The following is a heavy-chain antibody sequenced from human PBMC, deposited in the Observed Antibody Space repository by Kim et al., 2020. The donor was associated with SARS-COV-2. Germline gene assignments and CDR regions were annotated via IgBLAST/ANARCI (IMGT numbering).Heavy chain of an antibody. CDR3: AGDTAMDTASYYYYYGMDV. CDR2: ISSSSSYI. CDR1: GFTFSSYS. J-gene: IGHJ6*02. Sequence: GGSLRLSCAASGFTFSSYSMNWVRQAPGKGLEWVSSISSSSSYIYYADSVKGRFTISRDNAKNSLYLQMNSLRAEDTAVYYCAGDTAMDTASYYYYYGMDVWGQGTPVTVSS. V-gene: IGHV3-21*01. D-gene: IGHD5-18*01.